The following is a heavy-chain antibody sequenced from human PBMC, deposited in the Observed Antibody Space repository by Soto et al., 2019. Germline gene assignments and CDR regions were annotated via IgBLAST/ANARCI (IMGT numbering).Heavy chain of an antibody. CDR1: GDSSSAYS. D-gene: IGHD5-12*01. Sequence: SETLSLTCTVSGDSSSAYSWSWVRQPPGKGLEWIGNIHYNGNTKYNPSLKSRVSMSVDTSKNQFSLRLISVTAADTAKYFCAREGNLGRWLQPLDFWGQGTLVTVS. J-gene: IGHJ4*02. CDR2: IHYNGNT. CDR3: AREGNLGRWLQPLDF. V-gene: IGHV4-59*01.